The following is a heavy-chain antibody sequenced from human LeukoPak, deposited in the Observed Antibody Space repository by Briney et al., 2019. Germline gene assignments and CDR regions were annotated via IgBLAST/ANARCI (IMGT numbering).Heavy chain of an antibody. CDR1: GGSISSYY. CDR2: IYTSGST. D-gene: IGHD6-6*01. V-gene: IGHV4-4*07. Sequence: DPSETLSLTCTVSGGSISSYYWSWIRQPPGKGLEWIGRIYTSGSTNYNPSLKSRVTISVDKSKNQFSLKLSSVTAADTAVYYCARGSIAARPEWFDPWGQGTLVTVSS. J-gene: IGHJ5*02. CDR3: ARGSIAARPEWFDP.